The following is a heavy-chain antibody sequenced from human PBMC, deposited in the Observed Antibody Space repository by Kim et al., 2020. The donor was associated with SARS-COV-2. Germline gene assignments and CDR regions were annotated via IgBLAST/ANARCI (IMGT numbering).Heavy chain of an antibody. CDR2: ISYDGSNK. J-gene: IGHJ6*02. CDR3: VKDMSIAARPYYGMDV. CDR1: GFTFSSYG. Sequence: GGSLRLSCAASGFTFSSYGMHWVRQAPGKGLEWVAVISYDGSNKYYADSVKGRFTISRDNSKNTLYLQMNSLRAEDTAVYYCVKDMSIAARPYYGMDVWGQGTTVTVSS. V-gene: IGHV3-30*18. D-gene: IGHD6-6*01.